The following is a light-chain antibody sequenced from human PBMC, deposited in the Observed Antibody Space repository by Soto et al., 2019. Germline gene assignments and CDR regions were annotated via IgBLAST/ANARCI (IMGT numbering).Light chain of an antibody. CDR3: AAWDDSLNALI. CDR2: NNN. V-gene: IGLV1-44*01. CDR1: TSNIGSNS. J-gene: IGLJ2*01. Sequence: QSVLTQPPSASGTPGQRVTISCSGGTSNIGSNSVNWYQQLPGTAPKLLIYNNNQRPSGVPDRFSGSKSGTSASLAISGLQSADETDYYCAAWDDSLNALIFGGGTKLTVL.